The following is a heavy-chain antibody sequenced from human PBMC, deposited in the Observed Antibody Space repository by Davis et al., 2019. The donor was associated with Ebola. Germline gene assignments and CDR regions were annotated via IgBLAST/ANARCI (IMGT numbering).Heavy chain of an antibody. Sequence: PSETLSLTCTVSGGSISSGGYSWSWIRQPPGKGLEWIGYIYHSGSTYYNPSLKSRVTISVDTSKNQFSLKLSSVTAADTAVYYCARQVYWGYYFDYWGQGTLVTVSS. V-gene: IGHV4-30-2*03. CDR1: GGSISSGGYS. J-gene: IGHJ4*02. D-gene: IGHD2-8*01. CDR3: ARQVYWGYYFDY. CDR2: IYHSGST.